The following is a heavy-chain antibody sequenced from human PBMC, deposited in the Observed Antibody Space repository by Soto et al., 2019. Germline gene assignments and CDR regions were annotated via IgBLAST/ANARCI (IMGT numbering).Heavy chain of an antibody. CDR2: INAGNGNT. V-gene: IGHV1-3*01. J-gene: IGHJ6*01. CDR1: GYTFTSYA. CDR3: AREPPPGISAFYGRDV. Sequence: ASVKITCKASGYTFTSYAMHWVRQAPGQRLEWMGWINAGNGNTKYSQKFQGRVTITRDTSASTAYMELSSLRSEDTAVYYCAREPPPGISAFYGRDVWGQGTTATASS. D-gene: IGHD6-13*01.